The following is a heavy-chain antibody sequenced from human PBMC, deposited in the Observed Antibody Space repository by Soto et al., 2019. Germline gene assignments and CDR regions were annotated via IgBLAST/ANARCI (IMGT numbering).Heavy chain of an antibody. V-gene: IGHV1-2*02. D-gene: IGHD3-22*01. CDR1: GYTFTGYY. Sequence: ASVKVSCKASGYTFTGYYMHWVRQARGQGLEWMGWINPNSGGANYAQKSQGRVTITRDTSISTAYMELSRLRSDDTAEYYCARAGDNYYDISGYPGLAFDIWGQGTMVTVSS. CDR2: INPNSGGA. J-gene: IGHJ3*02. CDR3: ARAGDNYYDISGYPGLAFDI.